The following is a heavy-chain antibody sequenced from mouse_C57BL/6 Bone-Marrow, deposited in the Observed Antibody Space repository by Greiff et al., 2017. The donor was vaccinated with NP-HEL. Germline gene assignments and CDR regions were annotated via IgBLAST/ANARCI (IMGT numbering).Heavy chain of an antibody. CDR1: GYTFTDYY. Sequence: VQLQQSGAELVRPGASVKLSCKASGYTFTDYYINWVKQRPGQGLEWIARIYPGSGNTYYNEKFKGKATLTAEKSSSTASMQLSSLTSEDSAVYFCARRGDGYYWYAMDYWGHGTSVTASS. V-gene: IGHV1-76*01. CDR3: ARRGDGYYWYAMDY. CDR2: IYPGSGNT. J-gene: IGHJ4*01. D-gene: IGHD2-3*01.